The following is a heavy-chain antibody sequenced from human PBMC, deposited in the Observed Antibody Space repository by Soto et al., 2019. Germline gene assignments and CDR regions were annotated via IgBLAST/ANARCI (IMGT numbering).Heavy chain of an antibody. J-gene: IGHJ6*02. V-gene: IGHV3-30-3*01. CDR1: GFTFSSYA. CDR3: ARAEAGSGSLSPYYYYGMDV. Sequence: WVLRLSCAASGFTFSSYAMHWVRQAPGKGLEWVAVISYDGSNKYYADSVKGRFTISRDNSKNTLYLQMNSLRAEDTAVYYCARAEAGSGSLSPYYYYGMDVWGQGTTVTVYS. D-gene: IGHD6-19*01. CDR2: ISYDGSNK.